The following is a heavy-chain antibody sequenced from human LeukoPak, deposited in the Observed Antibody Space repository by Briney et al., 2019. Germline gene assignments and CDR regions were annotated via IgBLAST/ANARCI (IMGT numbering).Heavy chain of an antibody. J-gene: IGHJ4*02. D-gene: IGHD2-21*01. Sequence: ASVKVSCKALEYTFTDYYIHWVRQAPGQGLEWMGWINPKSGGRDTNYAQKFWGRVTMTTDTSISTAYMELSRLRSDDTAVYFCAKGHYDGDHPHYDGGSVDSWGQGTHITVSS. CDR3: AKGHYDGDHPHYDGGSVDS. V-gene: IGHV1-2*02. CDR1: EYTFTDYY. CDR2: INPKSGGRDT.